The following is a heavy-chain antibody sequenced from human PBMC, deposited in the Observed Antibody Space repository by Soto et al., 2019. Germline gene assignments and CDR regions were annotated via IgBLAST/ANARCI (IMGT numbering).Heavy chain of an antibody. CDR1: GFTFSSYE. CDR2: ISSSGSTI. Sequence: GGSLRLSCAASGFTFSSYEMNWVRQAPGKGLVWVSYISSSGSTIYYADSVKGRFTISRDNAKNSLYLQMNSLRAEDTAVYYCARDFRANDCSSTSCYYYAMDVWGQGTTVTVSS. J-gene: IGHJ6*02. CDR3: ARDFRANDCSSTSCYYYAMDV. D-gene: IGHD2-2*01. V-gene: IGHV3-48*03.